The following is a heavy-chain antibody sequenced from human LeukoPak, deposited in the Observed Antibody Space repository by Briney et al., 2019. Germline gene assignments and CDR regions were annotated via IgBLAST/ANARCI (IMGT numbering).Heavy chain of an antibody. D-gene: IGHD2-21*01. CDR3: ARAAAIVRYFHN. V-gene: IGHV4-61*02. CDR2: IYTTGLT. Sequence: SETLSLTCTVSGDTISSGSYYWTWLRQPAGKGLEWIGRIYTTGLTNYSPSLRSRVTISIDTSRNQFSLKLTSVAAADTAVYYCARAAAIVRYFHNWGQGTLVTVSS. J-gene: IGHJ1*01. CDR1: GDTISSGSYY.